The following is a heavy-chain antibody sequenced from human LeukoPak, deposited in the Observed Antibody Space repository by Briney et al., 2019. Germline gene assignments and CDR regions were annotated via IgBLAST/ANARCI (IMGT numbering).Heavy chain of an antibody. V-gene: IGHV3-11*01. D-gene: IGHD3-22*01. Sequence: GGSLRLSCAVSGFTFSDYYMSWIRQAPGKGLEWVSYISSSGSTIYYADSVKGRFTISRDNAKNSLYLQMNSLRAEDTAVYYCARGDYYDSSGYYVWDAFDIWGQGTMVTVSS. CDR2: ISSSGSTI. CDR1: GFTFSDYY. J-gene: IGHJ3*02. CDR3: ARGDYYDSSGYYVWDAFDI.